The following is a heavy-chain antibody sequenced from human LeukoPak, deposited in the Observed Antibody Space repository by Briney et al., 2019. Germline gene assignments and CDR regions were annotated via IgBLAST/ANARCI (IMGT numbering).Heavy chain of an antibody. Sequence: GGSLRLSCAASGFTFSSYWMHWVRQAPGKGLVWVSRINSDGSSTSYADSVKGRFTISRDNAKNTLYLQMSSLRAEDTAVCYCARGYSGTYRFGYWGQGTLVTVSS. D-gene: IGHD1-26*01. CDR1: GFTFSSYW. V-gene: IGHV3-74*01. CDR3: ARGYSGTYRFGY. J-gene: IGHJ4*02. CDR2: INSDGSST.